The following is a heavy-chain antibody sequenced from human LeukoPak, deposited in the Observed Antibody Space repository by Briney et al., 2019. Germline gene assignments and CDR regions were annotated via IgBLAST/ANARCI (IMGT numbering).Heavy chain of an antibody. J-gene: IGHJ6*03. D-gene: IGHD3-3*01. Sequence: SETLSLTCAVYGGSFSGYYWSWIRQPPGKGLEWIGEINHSGSTNYNPSLKSRVTISVDTSKNQFSLKLSSVTAADTAVYYCARFVSDFWSGYYSYYYMDVWGKGTTVTVCS. CDR1: GGSFSGYY. CDR2: INHSGST. CDR3: ARFVSDFWSGYYSYYYMDV. V-gene: IGHV4-34*01.